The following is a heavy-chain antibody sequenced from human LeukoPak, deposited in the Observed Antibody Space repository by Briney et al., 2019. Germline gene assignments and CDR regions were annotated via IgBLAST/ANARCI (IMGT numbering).Heavy chain of an antibody. D-gene: IGHD3-10*01. J-gene: IGHJ5*02. CDR1: GDSISSGAYS. Sequence: PSETLSLTCVVFGDSISSGAYSWSWIRQPPGKGLEWIGYIFHSGSTFYNPSLKSRVTISVDNSKNQFSLRLSSVTAAGTAVYYCARELWFANAPGSWLDPWGQGTLVTVSS. CDR2: IFHSGST. V-gene: IGHV4-30-2*01. CDR3: ARELWFANAPGSWLDP.